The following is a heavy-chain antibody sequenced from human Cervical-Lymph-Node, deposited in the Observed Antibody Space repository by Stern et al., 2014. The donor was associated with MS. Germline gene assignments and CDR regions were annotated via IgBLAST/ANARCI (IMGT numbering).Heavy chain of an antibody. CDR1: GFIIKNAW. CDR2: IRSQTDGGTA. V-gene: IGHV3-15*01. CDR3: ATVGP. J-gene: IGHJ5*02. Sequence: EVQLVESGGGLVKPGGSLRLSCEASGFIIKNAWMTWVRQAPGKGLEWVGRIRSQTDGGTADYAAPVKGRFTISRDDSKNMVHLQMNSLKIEDTAVYYCATVGPWGQGTLVTVSS.